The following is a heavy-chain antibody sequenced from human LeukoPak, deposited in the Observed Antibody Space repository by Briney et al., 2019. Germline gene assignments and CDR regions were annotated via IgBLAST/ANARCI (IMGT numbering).Heavy chain of an antibody. Sequence: PSETLSLTCAVYGGSFSGYHWSWIRQPPGKGLEWIGEVNHSGSTNYNPSLKSRVTISVDTSKNQFSLKLSFVTAADTAVYYCASTPFNYAYIWGSYRYRRAFDIWGQGTMATVSS. V-gene: IGHV4-34*01. CDR1: GGSFSGYH. J-gene: IGHJ3*02. D-gene: IGHD3-16*02. CDR2: VNHSGST. CDR3: ASTPFNYAYIWGSYRYRRAFDI.